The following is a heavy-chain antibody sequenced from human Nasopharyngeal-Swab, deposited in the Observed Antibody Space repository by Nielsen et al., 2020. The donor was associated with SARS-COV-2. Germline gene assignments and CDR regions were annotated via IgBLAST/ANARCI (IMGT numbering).Heavy chain of an antibody. D-gene: IGHD3-10*01. Sequence: SETLSLTCAVYGGSFSGYYWSWIRQPPGKGLEWIGEINHSGSTNYNPSLKSRVTISVDTSKNQFSLKLSSVTAADTAVYYCARRPVLLWFGELTRGMDVWGQGTTVTVPS. V-gene: IGHV4-34*01. CDR3: ARRPVLLWFGELTRGMDV. CDR1: GGSFSGYY. CDR2: INHSGST. J-gene: IGHJ6*02.